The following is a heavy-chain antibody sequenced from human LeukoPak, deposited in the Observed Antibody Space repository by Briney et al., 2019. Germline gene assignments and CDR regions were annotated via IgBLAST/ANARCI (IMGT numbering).Heavy chain of an antibody. J-gene: IGHJ5*02. Sequence: GGSLRLSCAASGFTFSSYWMHWVRQAPGKGLVWVSRINTDGSSTSYADSVKGRFTISRDNAKNSLYLQMNSLRAEDTAVYYCARMTTVTPNWFDPWGQGTLVTVSS. CDR1: GFTFSSYW. CDR2: INTDGSST. D-gene: IGHD4-11*01. V-gene: IGHV3-74*01. CDR3: ARMTTVTPNWFDP.